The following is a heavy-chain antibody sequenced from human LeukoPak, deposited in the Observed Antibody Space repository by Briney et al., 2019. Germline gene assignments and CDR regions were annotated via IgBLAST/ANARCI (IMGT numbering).Heavy chain of an antibody. Sequence: SETLSLTCTVSGGSITTYYWSWIRQPPGKGLEWIGYIYDRGSTDYNPSLKSRVTISVDTSKNQFSLKLSSVTAADTAVYYCARLSDDYDRSRPTFDIWGQGTMVTVSS. CDR1: GGSITTYY. CDR3: ARLSDDYDRSRPTFDI. D-gene: IGHD3-22*01. V-gene: IGHV4-59*08. CDR2: IYDRGST. J-gene: IGHJ3*02.